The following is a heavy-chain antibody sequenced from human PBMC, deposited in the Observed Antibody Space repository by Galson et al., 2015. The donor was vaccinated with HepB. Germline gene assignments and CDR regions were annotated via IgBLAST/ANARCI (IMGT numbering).Heavy chain of an antibody. CDR2: ISGSGGST. V-gene: IGHV3-23*01. CDR3: AKFRGTTGTAIDY. CDR1: GFTFSSYA. J-gene: IGHJ4*02. D-gene: IGHD1-1*01. Sequence: SLRLSCAASGFTFSSYAMSWVRQAPGKGLEWVSVISGSGGSTDYADSVKGRFTISRDNSKNTLYLQMNSLRAEDTAVYYCAKFRGTTGTAIDYWGQGTLVTVSS.